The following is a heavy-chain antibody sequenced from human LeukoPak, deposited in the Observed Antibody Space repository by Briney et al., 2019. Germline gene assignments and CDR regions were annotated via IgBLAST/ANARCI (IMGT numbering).Heavy chain of an antibody. CDR3: ARGRLQSAY. D-gene: IGHD5-12*01. J-gene: IGHJ4*02. Sequence: GGSLRLSCAASGFSFSSYWMSWVRQAPGKGLEWVANIKEDGSEIFYVDSVKGRFIISRDNSKHTLYLQMNGLTAEDSAVYYCARGRLQSAYWGQGTLVTVSS. CDR2: IKEDGSEI. CDR1: GFSFSSYW. V-gene: IGHV3-7*02.